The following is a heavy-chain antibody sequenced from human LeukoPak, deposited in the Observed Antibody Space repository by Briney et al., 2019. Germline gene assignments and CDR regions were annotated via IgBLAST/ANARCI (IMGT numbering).Heavy chain of an antibody. J-gene: IGHJ5*02. D-gene: IGHD2-15*01. CDR3: ARRGEGDCSGGSCYGNWFDP. Sequence: GESLKISCKGSGYSFTSYWIGWVRQMPGKGLEWMGIIYPGDSDTRYSPSFQGQVTISADKSISTAYLQWSSLKASDTAMYYCARRGEGDCSGGSCYGNWFDPWGQGTLVTVSS. CDR1: GYSFTSYW. V-gene: IGHV5-51*01. CDR2: IYPGDSDT.